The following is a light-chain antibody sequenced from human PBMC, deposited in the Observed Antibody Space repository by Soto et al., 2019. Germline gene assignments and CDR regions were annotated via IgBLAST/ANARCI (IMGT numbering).Light chain of an antibody. J-gene: IGKJ5*01. CDR3: MQGTHWPPIT. V-gene: IGKV2-30*01. CDR1: QSLLYSDGNTY. Sequence: DVVVTQSPLSLPVTLGQASSISCMSSQSLLYSDGNTYLSWFHQRTGQSPRRLIYKVSNRDSGVPDRFSGSGSGTDFTLKISRVGAEDVGVYYCMQGTHWPPITFGQGTRLEIK. CDR2: KVS.